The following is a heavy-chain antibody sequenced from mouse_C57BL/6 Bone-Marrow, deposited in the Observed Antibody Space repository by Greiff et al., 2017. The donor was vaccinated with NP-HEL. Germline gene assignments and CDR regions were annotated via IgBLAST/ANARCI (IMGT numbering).Heavy chain of an antibody. CDR3: ARGHIYYYGMYYFDY. V-gene: IGHV5-4*03. Sequence: EVKLVESGGGLVKPGGSLKLSCAASGFTFSSYAMSWVRQTPEKRLEWVATISAGGSYTYYPDTVKGRFTLSTDNANNTLYLQMSHLKSEDTAMYYCARGHIYYYGMYYFDYWGQGTTLTVSS. D-gene: IGHD1-1*01. J-gene: IGHJ2*01. CDR1: GFTFSSYA. CDR2: ISAGGSYT.